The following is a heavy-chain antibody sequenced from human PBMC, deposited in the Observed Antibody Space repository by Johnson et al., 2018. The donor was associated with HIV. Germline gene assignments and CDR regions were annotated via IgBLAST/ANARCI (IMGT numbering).Heavy chain of an antibody. D-gene: IGHD2-8*01. Sequence: VQLVESGGGLVQPGRSLRLSCAASGFTFDDYGVSWVRQAPGKGLEWVSGINWNGGSTYFADSVKGRFPIARDHSKNTLFLQMNSLRVGDTAVYYCARLKNGAFDIWGQGTMVTVSS. J-gene: IGHJ3*02. CDR1: GFTFDDYG. CDR3: ARLKNGAFDI. CDR2: INWNGGST. V-gene: IGHV3-23*04.